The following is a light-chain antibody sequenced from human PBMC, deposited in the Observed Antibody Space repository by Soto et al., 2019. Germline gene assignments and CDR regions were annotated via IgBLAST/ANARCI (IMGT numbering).Light chain of an antibody. J-gene: IGKJ3*01. V-gene: IGKV3-20*01. CDR2: GTS. CDR3: QQYCSSLFT. CDR1: QSVSSKY. Sequence: EIVWTQSPGTLSLSPGERATLSCRASQSVSSKYLAWYQQKPGQAPRVLIYGTSIRASGVPERFSGGGSGTAVTITITRLETEDFAVYYCQQYCSSLFTFGPGTKVDFK.